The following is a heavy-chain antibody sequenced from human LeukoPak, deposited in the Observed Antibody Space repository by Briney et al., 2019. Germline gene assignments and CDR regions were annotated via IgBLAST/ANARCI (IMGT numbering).Heavy chain of an antibody. D-gene: IGHD6-13*01. Sequence: GGSLRLSCAASGFTFDDYAMHWVRQAPGKGLEWVSGISWNSGSIGYADSVKGRFTISRDNAKNSLYLQMNSLRAEDTALYYCAKDVAAAGTGIYFDYWGQGTLVTVSS. J-gene: IGHJ4*02. CDR3: AKDVAAAGTGIYFDY. V-gene: IGHV3-9*01. CDR2: ISWNSGSI. CDR1: GFTFDDYA.